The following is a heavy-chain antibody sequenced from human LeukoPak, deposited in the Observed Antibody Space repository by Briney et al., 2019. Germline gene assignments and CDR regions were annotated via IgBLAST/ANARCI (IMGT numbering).Heavy chain of an antibody. CDR2: IWYDGSNK. V-gene: IGHV3-33*01. D-gene: IGHD6-13*01. CDR3: ARDSRHIAAAEYYYYGMDV. CDR1: GFTFSSYG. Sequence: GRSLRLSCAASGFTFSSYGMHWARQAPGKGLEWVAVIWYDGSNKYYADSVKGRFTISRDNSKSTLYLQMNSLRAEDTAVYYCARDSRHIAAAEYYYYGMDVWGQGTTVTVSS. J-gene: IGHJ6*02.